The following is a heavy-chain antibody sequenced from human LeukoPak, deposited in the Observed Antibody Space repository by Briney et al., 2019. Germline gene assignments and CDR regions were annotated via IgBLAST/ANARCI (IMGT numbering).Heavy chain of an antibody. D-gene: IGHD3-10*01. J-gene: IGHJ4*02. CDR1: GASISSSSHS. CDR3: ARAAGLVWFGEFFDY. CDR2: IYYGGST. Sequence: PSETLSLTCTVSGASISSSSHSWGWIRQPPGKGLEWIGSIYYGGSTYYNPSLKSRVTISVDTSKNQFSLKLSSVTAADTAVYYCARAAGLVWFGEFFDYWGQGALVTVSS. V-gene: IGHV4-39*07.